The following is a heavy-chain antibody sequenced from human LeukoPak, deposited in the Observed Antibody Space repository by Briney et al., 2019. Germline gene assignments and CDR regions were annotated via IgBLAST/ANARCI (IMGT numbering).Heavy chain of an antibody. V-gene: IGHV3-23*01. CDR1: GFSFSSYA. D-gene: IGHD1-26*01. CDR2: FSGSGGST. Sequence: GGSLRLSCAASGFSFSSYAMSWVRQAPGKGLEWVSSFSGSGGSTYYTDSDKGRFTISRDNSKNTLYLQMSSLTAKDTAVYYCAKDRSIGTYYTFDSWGQGTLVTVSS. J-gene: IGHJ4*02. CDR3: AKDRSIGTYYTFDS.